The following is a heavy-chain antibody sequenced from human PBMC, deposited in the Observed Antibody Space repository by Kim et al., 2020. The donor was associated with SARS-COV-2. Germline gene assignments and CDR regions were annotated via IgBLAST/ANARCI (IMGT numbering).Heavy chain of an antibody. CDR3: ALLSIAARPDLEYFDY. J-gene: IGHJ4*02. D-gene: IGHD6-6*01. Sequence: KFQGRVTITRDTSASTAYMELSSLRSEDTAVYYCALLSIAARPDLEYFDYWGQGTLVTVSS. V-gene: IGHV1-3*01.